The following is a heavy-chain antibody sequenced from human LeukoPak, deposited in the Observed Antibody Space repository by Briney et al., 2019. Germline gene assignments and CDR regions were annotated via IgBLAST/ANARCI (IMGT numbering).Heavy chain of an antibody. CDR3: AREAPGVVVVAATPYYFDY. CDR1: GGSISSYY. J-gene: IGHJ4*02. D-gene: IGHD2-15*01. Sequence: PSETLSLTCAVYGGSISSYYWSWIRQPAGKGLEWIGRIYTSGSTNYNPSLKSRVTMSVDTSKNQFSLKLSSVTAADTAVYYCAREAPGVVVVAATPYYFDYWGQGTLVTVSS. CDR2: IYTSGST. V-gene: IGHV4-4*07.